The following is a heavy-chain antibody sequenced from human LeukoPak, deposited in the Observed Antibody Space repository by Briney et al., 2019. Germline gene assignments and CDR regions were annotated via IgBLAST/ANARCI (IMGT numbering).Heavy chain of an antibody. D-gene: IGHD3-16*01. V-gene: IGHV4-39*02. CDR3: AREGELSPWYFDL. CDR1: SDSISGSSYF. Sequence: PSETLSLTCTVSSDSISGSSYFWGWIRQPPGKGLEWIGNIYNTGVGYQNPSLKSRVTISVDTSKNQFSLKLTSVTAADTALYYCAREGELSPWYFDLWGRGTLVTVSS. CDR2: IYNTGVG. J-gene: IGHJ2*01.